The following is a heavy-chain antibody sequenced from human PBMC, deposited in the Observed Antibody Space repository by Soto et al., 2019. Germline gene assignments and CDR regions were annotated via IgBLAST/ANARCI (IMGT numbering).Heavy chain of an antibody. CDR2: ISYDGSNK. J-gene: IGHJ6*02. Sequence: GGSLRLSCAASGFTFSSYAMHWVRQAPGKGLEWVAVISYDGSNKYYADSVMGRFTISRDNSKNMLYLQMNSLRAEDTAVYYFARDLRETTYYYYGMDVWGQGTTVTVSS. V-gene: IGHV3-30-3*01. CDR3: ARDLRETTYYYYGMDV. CDR1: GFTFSSYA.